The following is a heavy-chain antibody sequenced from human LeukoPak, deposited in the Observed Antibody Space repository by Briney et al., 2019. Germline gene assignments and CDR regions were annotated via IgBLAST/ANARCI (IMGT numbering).Heavy chain of an antibody. CDR1: GGYISSTSYY. J-gene: IGHJ4*02. CDR2: IYSSGST. V-gene: IGHV4-39*02. Sequence: SETRSLTCTVAGGYISSTSYYLGWIRQPPGKGLEWIGSIYSSGSTYYSPSLKSRVTISAATSKAHFSLKLSSVTAADTAVYYCGRAPDYWGQGTLVTVSS. CDR3: GRAPDY.